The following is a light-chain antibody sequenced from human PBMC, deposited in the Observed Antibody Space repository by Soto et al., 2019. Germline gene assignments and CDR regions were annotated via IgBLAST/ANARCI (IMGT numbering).Light chain of an antibody. Sequence: DIKMNQSPSTLSASVGDRVTITCRASQSINIWLAWYQQKAGKAPKLLIYDASTLESGVPSRFSGSGSRTEFTLTISSLQPDDFATYYCQEYNSWRGEWTFGQGTKVDIK. CDR2: DAS. V-gene: IGKV1-5*01. CDR1: QSINIW. J-gene: IGKJ1*01. CDR3: QEYNSWRGEWT.